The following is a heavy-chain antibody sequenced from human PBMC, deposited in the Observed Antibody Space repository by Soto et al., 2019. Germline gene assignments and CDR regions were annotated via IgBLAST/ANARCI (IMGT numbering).Heavy chain of an antibody. V-gene: IGHV4-59*01. J-gene: IGHJ4*02. Sequence: WTWIRQPPGRGLEWIGYISYSGTTNYNASLKSRVTISVDTPANQFSLRVRSVTAADTAVYYCARIRGLGEASPYFDHSGQGARVTVSS. CDR3: ARIRGLGEASPYFDH. CDR2: ISYSGTT. D-gene: IGHD3-16*01.